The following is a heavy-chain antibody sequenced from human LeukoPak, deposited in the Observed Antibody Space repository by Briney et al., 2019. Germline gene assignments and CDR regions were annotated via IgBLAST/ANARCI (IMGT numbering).Heavy chain of an antibody. CDR1: GYSFTTYW. J-gene: IGHJ4*02. CDR3: ARGLRGGPSGGGLDY. Sequence: HGESLKISCQGSGYSFTTYWITWVRQMPGKGLEWMGRIDASDSYTNYSPSFQGHVTISADKSINTAYLQWSSLKASDTAMYYCARGLRGGPSGGGLDYWGQGTLVTVSS. V-gene: IGHV5-10-1*01. D-gene: IGHD2-15*01. CDR2: IDASDSYT.